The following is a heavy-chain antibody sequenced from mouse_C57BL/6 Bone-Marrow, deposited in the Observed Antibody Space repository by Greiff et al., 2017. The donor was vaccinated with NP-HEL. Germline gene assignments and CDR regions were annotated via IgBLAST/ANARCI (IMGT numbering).Heavy chain of an antibody. D-gene: IGHD1-1*01. J-gene: IGHJ4*01. CDR3: ARHNGSSYDYAMEY. V-gene: IGHV1-64*01. Sequence: QVQLQQPGAELVKPGASVKLSCKASGYTFTSYWMHWVKQRPGQGLEWIGMIHPNSGSTNYNEKFKSKATLTVDKSSSTAYMQLSSLTSEDSAVYYCARHNGSSYDYAMEYWGQVTSVTVSS. CDR1: GYTFTSYW. CDR2: IHPNSGST.